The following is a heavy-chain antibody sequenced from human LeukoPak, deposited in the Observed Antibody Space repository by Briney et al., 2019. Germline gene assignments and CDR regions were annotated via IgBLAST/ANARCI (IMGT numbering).Heavy chain of an antibody. CDR1: GFTFSDYY. Sequence: GGSLRLSCAASGFTFSDYYMSWIRQAPGKGLEWVSYISSSGSTIYYAASVKGRFTISRDNAKNSLYLQINSLRAEDTAVYYCARSDSSEIAARLYYFDYWGQGTLVTVSS. J-gene: IGHJ4*02. D-gene: IGHD6-6*01. CDR3: ARSDSSEIAARLYYFDY. CDR2: ISSSGSTI. V-gene: IGHV3-11*01.